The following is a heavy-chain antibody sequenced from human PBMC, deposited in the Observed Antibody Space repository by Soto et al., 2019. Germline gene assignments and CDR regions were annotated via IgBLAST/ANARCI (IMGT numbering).Heavy chain of an antibody. Sequence: QVQLVESGGGVVQPGKSLRLSCTASGFVFRNYAFHWVRQAPGKGLVWVAVISFDGSDLFHSDSVKGRFTISRDNSRDTLYLQMNSLRADDTAVYYCARVGNYGASPYCNYGSDFWGQGTTVSVSS. CDR3: ARVGNYGASPYCNYGSDF. D-gene: IGHD1-7*01. CDR2: ISFDGSDL. CDR1: GFVFRNYA. V-gene: IGHV3-30-3*01. J-gene: IGHJ6*02.